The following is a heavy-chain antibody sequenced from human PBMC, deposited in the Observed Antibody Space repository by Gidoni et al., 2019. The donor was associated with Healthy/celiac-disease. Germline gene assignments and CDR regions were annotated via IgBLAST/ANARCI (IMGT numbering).Heavy chain of an antibody. CDR1: GYSFTSYW. J-gene: IGHJ6*02. Sequence: EVQLVQSGAEVKKPGESLKISCKGSGYSFTSYWIGWVRQMPGKGLEWMGIIYPGDSDTRYSPSFQGQVTISADKSISTAYLQWSSLKASDTAMYYCARIAAAGTLGKITRHYYYGMDVWGQGTTVTVSS. D-gene: IGHD6-13*01. CDR3: ARIAAAGTLGKITRHYYYGMDV. V-gene: IGHV5-51*01. CDR2: IYPGDSDT.